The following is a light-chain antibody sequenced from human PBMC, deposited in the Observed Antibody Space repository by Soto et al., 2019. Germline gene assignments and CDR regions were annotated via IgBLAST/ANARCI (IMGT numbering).Light chain of an antibody. Sequence: PATLSVSPGEGATLSCRASQGIGSTLAXYQXKXGXXXRXXXYDASTRATGVPARFSGSGSGTEFTLTINSLQSEDFAVYYCQRYNNWPLTFGGGTEVDI. CDR2: DAS. J-gene: IGKJ4*01. V-gene: IGKV3-15*01. CDR1: QGIGST. CDR3: QRYNNWPLT.